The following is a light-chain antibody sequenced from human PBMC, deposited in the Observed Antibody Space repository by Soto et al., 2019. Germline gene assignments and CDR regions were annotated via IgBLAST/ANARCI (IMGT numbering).Light chain of an antibody. CDR3: QHYITSLTT. Sequence: EVVMTPSPATLSVSPGERATLSCRASQSVTSNYLAWYQQKPGQAPRLLIYGASRRATGIPDRFIGSGSGTDFTLTISRLEPEDFAVYYCQHYITSLTTFGQGTKVDIK. CDR1: QSVTSNY. CDR2: GAS. V-gene: IGKV3-20*01. J-gene: IGKJ1*01.